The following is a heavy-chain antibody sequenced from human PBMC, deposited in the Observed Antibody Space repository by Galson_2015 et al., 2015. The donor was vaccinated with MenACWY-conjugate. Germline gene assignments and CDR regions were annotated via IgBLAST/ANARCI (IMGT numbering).Heavy chain of an antibody. D-gene: IGHD2-21*01. CDR1: RGSISTYY. V-gene: IGHV4-59*01. CDR3: ASNYSSPTSDAFDV. J-gene: IGHJ3*01. CDR2: IYYSGSS. Sequence: GTLSLACPVSRGSISTYYWRWVRRPPGPGLEWIAHIYYSGSSNYNPSLKSRVAMYVDKYRNPISLHLRSVTAADTDVYFCASNYSSPTSDAFDVWGQGTTVIISS.